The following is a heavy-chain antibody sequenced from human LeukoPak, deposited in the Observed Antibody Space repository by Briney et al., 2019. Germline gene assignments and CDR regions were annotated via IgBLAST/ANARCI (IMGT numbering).Heavy chain of an antibody. CDR3: ARVLPQWLARYYFDC. Sequence: KSSETLSLTCTVSADSISSSSYYWGSIRQPPGKGLGWIGTIYYSGSTYYSPSLEGRVTLSIDPSKDQFSLRLYSVTAADTAVYYCARVLPQWLARYYFDCWGQGTLVTVSS. CDR1: ADSISSSSYY. D-gene: IGHD6-19*01. V-gene: IGHV4-39*01. CDR2: IYYSGST. J-gene: IGHJ4*02.